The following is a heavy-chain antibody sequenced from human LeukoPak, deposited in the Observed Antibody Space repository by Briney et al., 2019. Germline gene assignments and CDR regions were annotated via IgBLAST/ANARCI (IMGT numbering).Heavy chain of an antibody. CDR1: GFTVSSNY. D-gene: IGHD5-18*01. CDR2: IYSGGST. CDR3: ARDGKYSYGAGSSYYYYMDV. Sequence: GRSLRLSCAASGFTVSSNYMSWVRQAPGKGLEWVSVIYSGGSTYYADSVKGRFTISRDNSKNTLYLQMNSLRAEDTAVYYCARDGKYSYGAGSSYYYYMDVWGKGTTVTVSS. V-gene: IGHV3-66*02. J-gene: IGHJ6*03.